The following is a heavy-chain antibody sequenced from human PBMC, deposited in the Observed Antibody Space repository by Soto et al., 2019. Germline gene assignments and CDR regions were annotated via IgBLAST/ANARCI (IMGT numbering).Heavy chain of an antibody. Sequence: GGSLRLSCAASGFTFSDSALVWVRQAPGKGLEWVSGISGSGATTYYADSVKGRFTISRDNSKNTVYLQMSSLRAEDTAIYYCAKDGSYSGLYYFDYWGQGSLVTVSS. CDR1: GFTFSDSA. D-gene: IGHD5-12*01. J-gene: IGHJ4*02. V-gene: IGHV3-23*01. CDR3: AKDGSYSGLYYFDY. CDR2: ISGSGATT.